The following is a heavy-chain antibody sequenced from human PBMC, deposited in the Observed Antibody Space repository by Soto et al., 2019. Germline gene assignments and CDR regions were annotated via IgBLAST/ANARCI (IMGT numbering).Heavy chain of an antibody. CDR3: AKRGRGAVAFDY. J-gene: IGHJ4*02. D-gene: IGHD6-19*01. CDR2: ISGSGGST. Sequence: QPGGSLRLSCAASGFTFSSYAMSWVRQAPGEGLEWVSVISGSGGSTYYADSVKGRFTISRDNSKNTLYLQMNSLRAEDTAVYYCAKRGRGAVAFDYWGQGTLVTVSS. V-gene: IGHV3-23*01. CDR1: GFTFSSYA.